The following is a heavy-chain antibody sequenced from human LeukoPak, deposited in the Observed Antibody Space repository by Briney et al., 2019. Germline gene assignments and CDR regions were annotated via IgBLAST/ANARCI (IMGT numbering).Heavy chain of an antibody. V-gene: IGHV3-21*01. CDR2: ISSSSSYI. J-gene: IGHJ5*02. CDR1: GFTFSSYS. Sequence: GGSLRLSCAASGFTFSSYSMNWVRQAPGKGLGWVSPISSSSSYIYYADSVKGRFTISRDNAKNSLYLQMNSLRAEDTAVYYCARGFYDFWSGGNNWFDPWGQGTLVTVSS. D-gene: IGHD3-3*01. CDR3: ARGFYDFWSGGNNWFDP.